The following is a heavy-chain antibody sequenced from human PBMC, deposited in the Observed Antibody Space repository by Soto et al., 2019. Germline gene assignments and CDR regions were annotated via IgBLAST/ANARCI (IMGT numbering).Heavy chain of an antibody. D-gene: IGHD6-19*01. V-gene: IGHV3-30*18. Sequence: VQLVESGGGVVQPGRSLRLSCAASGFTFSDYAMHWVRQAPGKGLEWVAVVSHDGRNTHYADSVKGRFTISRDSSKSTVCLEMTSLRAEDTAVYYCAKGGRQWLVTSGFNYWGQGALVTVSS. CDR3: AKGGRQWLVTSGFNY. CDR2: VSHDGRNT. CDR1: GFTFSDYA. J-gene: IGHJ4*02.